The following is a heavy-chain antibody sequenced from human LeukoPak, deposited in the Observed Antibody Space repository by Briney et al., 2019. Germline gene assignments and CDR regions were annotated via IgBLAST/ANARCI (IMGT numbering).Heavy chain of an antibody. CDR3: AKGPCSSTSCFFDY. CDR1: GFTVSSNY. D-gene: IGHD2-2*01. V-gene: IGHV3-53*01. J-gene: IGHJ4*02. Sequence: GGSLRLSCAASGFTVSSNYMSWVRQAPGKGLEWVSVIYSGGSTYYADSVKGRFTISRDNSKDTLYLQMNSLRAEDTAVYYCAKGPCSSTSCFFDYRGQGTLVTVSS. CDR2: IYSGGST.